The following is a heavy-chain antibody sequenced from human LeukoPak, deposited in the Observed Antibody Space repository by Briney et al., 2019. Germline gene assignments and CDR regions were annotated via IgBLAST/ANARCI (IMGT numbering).Heavy chain of an antibody. D-gene: IGHD1-1*01. V-gene: IGHV3-21*01. CDR1: GFTFASYS. Sequence: GGSLRLSCAAPGFTFASYSMNWVRQAPGKGLEWVSSISGDSTYIYNAGSVKGRFTISRDNAQASLYLQMISLRADDPAVYYCARVSGRLERQSDLDYWGQGTLVIVSS. CDR3: ARVSGRLERQSDLDY. J-gene: IGHJ4*02. CDR2: ISGDSTYI.